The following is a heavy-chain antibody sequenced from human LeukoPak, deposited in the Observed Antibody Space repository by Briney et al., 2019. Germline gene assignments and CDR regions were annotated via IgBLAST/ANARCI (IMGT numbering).Heavy chain of an antibody. D-gene: IGHD2-2*01. V-gene: IGHV3-30*04. CDR2: ISYDGSNK. CDR1: GFTFSSYA. Sequence: PGGSLRLSCAAAGFTFSSYAMHWVRQAPGKRLEWVAVISYDGSNKYYADTVKGRFTISRDNSKNTLYLQMNSLRAEDTAVYYCARDSSSSSISYDAFDIWGQGTMVSVSS. J-gene: IGHJ3*02. CDR3: ARDSSSSSISYDAFDI.